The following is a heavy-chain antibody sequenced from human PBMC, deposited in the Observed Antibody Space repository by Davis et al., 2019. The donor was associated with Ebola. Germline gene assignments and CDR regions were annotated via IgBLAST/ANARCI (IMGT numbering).Heavy chain of an antibody. D-gene: IGHD5-18*01. Sequence: PGGSLRLSCKGSGYSFTSYWIGWVRQMPGKGLEWMGIIYPGDSDTRYSPSFQGQVTISADKSISTAYLQWSSLKASDTAMYYCARVRSGYSYGYRHFDYWGQGTLVTVSS. CDR1: GYSFTSYW. J-gene: IGHJ4*02. V-gene: IGHV5-51*01. CDR2: IYPGDSDT. CDR3: ARVRSGYSYGYRHFDY.